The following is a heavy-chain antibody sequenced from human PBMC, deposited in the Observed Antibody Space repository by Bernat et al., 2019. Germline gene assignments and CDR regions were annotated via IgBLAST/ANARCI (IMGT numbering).Heavy chain of an antibody. CDR3: ARLTGGRPFDI. V-gene: IGHV4-39*01. Sequence: QLQLQESGPGLVKSSETLSLTCTVSGGSISSSSYYWGLIRQPPGKGLEWIRSIYYSGTYYNPSLKSRVTISLETSKNRLSLKLRSVTAADTAVYYCARLTGGRPFDIWGQGTMVTVSS. CDR1: GGSISSSSYY. J-gene: IGHJ3*02. D-gene: IGHD2-15*01. CDR2: IYYSGT.